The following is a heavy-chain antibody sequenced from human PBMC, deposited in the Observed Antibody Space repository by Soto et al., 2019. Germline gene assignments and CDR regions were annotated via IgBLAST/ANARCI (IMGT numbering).Heavy chain of an antibody. D-gene: IGHD2-8*01. CDR3: ARGVDNGVDV. CDR1: GYTFISYD. V-gene: IGHV1-8*01. J-gene: IGHJ6*02. CDR2: MRPNSGAT. Sequence: QVQLVQSGAEVTKPGASVKVSCKASGYTFISYDINWVRQATGQGLEWMGWMRPNSGATGYAQKFQGRVTMTRDTSISTVYMELSNLRSEDTAIYYCARGVDNGVDVWGQGSTVTVSS.